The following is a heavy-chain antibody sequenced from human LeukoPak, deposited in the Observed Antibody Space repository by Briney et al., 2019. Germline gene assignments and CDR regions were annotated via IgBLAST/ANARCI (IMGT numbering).Heavy chain of an antibody. CDR3: ARTENIVVVPAPHYYMVL. CDR2: IRYDGSNK. D-gene: IGHD2-2*01. Sequence: GGSLRLSCAASGFTFSSYGMHWVRQAPGKGLEWVAFIRYDGSNKYYADSVKGRFTISRDNSKNTLYLQMNSLRAEDTAVYYCARTENIVVVPAPHYYMVLWAKGTTVTVSS. CDR1: GFTFSSYG. J-gene: IGHJ6*03. V-gene: IGHV3-30*02.